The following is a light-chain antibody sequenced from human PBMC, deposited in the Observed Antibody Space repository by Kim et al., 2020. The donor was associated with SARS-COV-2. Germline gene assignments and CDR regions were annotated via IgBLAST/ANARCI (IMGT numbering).Light chain of an antibody. CDR1: QSVDSG. CDR2: DAS. Sequence: SSSVGGRMTITCRASQSVDSGLAWYQQKPGKAPKLLIDDASTLESGVPSRFSGSASGTEFHLIINSLQPDDFATYYCQHYRVYYTFGQGTKLEI. J-gene: IGKJ2*01. CDR3: QHYRVYYT. V-gene: IGKV1-5*01.